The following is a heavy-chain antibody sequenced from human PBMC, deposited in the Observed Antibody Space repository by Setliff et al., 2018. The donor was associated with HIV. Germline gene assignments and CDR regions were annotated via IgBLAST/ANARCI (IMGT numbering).Heavy chain of an antibody. Sequence: GGSLRLSCVASGFTFDNYAMHWVRQAPGKGLEWVSGLTWNSHNIHYADSVKGRFTISRDNAKNSLYLQMTSLKTEDTAVYYCTKIVGAGGWFDPWGQGTLVTVS. CDR2: LTWNSHNI. CDR1: GFTFDNYA. CDR3: TKIVGAGGWFDP. V-gene: IGHV3-9*01. J-gene: IGHJ5*02. D-gene: IGHD1-26*01.